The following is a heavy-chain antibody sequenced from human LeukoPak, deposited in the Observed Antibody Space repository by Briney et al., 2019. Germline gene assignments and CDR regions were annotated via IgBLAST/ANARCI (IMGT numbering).Heavy chain of an antibody. CDR1: GFPFGSYV. CDR3: ARDHDWTFDL. J-gene: IGHJ4*02. Sequence: GGSLRLSCEASGFPFGSYVMSWVRQAPGKGLEWIAYINHNAEMIFYPDFVKGRFTISRDNAKNSLYLQMNALRYEDTAIYYCARDHDWTFDLWGQGTLVTVSS. V-gene: IGHV3-48*02. D-gene: IGHD3-9*01. CDR2: INHNAEMI.